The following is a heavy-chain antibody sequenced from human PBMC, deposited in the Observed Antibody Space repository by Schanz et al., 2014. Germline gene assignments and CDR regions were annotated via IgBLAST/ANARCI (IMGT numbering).Heavy chain of an antibody. Sequence: QVQLQESGPGLVKPSQTLSLTCTVSGGSISSATYYWSWVRQPAGKGLEWIGEIYHTGSTNYNPSLKSRVTISVDTSKNQFSLNRSSATAADTAVYYCARDRGHGDLPGDIWGQGTMVTVSS. CDR3: ARDRGHGDLPGDI. D-gene: IGHD4-17*01. CDR1: GGSISSATYY. CDR2: IYHTGST. J-gene: IGHJ3*02. V-gene: IGHV4-61*02.